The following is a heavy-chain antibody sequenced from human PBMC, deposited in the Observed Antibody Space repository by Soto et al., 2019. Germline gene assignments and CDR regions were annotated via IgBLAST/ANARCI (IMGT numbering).Heavy chain of an antibody. CDR1: GYSFTNYW. CDR3: ARILGYSYGFSGPDY. CDR2: IYPGDSDT. V-gene: IGHV5-51*01. D-gene: IGHD5-18*01. Sequence: PRGSLKISCKGSGYSFTNYWIGWVRQMPGKGLEWMGIIYPGDSDTRYSPSFQGQVTVSADKSIGTAYLQWSSLKASDTAMYYCARILGYSYGFSGPDYWGQGTLVTVSS. J-gene: IGHJ4*02.